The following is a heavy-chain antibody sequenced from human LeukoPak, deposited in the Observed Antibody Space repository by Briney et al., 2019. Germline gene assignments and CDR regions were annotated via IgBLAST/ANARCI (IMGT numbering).Heavy chain of an antibody. CDR2: IYYSGST. V-gene: IGHV4-38-2*01. CDR1: GYSISSSYY. D-gene: IGHD3-10*01. Sequence: SETLSLTCAVSGYSISSSYYWGWIRQPPGKGLEWIGSIYYSGSTYYNPSLKSRVTISVDTSKNQFSLKLSSVTAADTAVYYCGRLPPLEYYGSGSYYFDYWGQGTLVTASS. J-gene: IGHJ4*02. CDR3: GRLPPLEYYGSGSYYFDY.